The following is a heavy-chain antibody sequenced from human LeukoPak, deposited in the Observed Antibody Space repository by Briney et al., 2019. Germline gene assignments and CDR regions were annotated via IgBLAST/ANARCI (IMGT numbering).Heavy chain of an antibody. V-gene: IGHV3-23*01. CDR2: ISGSGGST. CDR1: GFTFSSYA. Sequence: GGSLRLSCAAAGFTFSSYAMSWVRQAPGKGLEWVSAISGSGGSTYYADSVKGRFTISRDNSKNTLYLQMNSLRAGDTAVYYCAKGKWRGDAFDIWGQGTMVTVSS. D-gene: IGHD1-26*01. CDR3: AKGKWRGDAFDI. J-gene: IGHJ3*02.